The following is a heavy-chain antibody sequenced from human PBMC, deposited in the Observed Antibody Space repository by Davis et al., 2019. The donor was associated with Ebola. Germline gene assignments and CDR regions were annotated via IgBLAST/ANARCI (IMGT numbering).Heavy chain of an antibody. CDR3: ARQGGYSSSGYGMDV. D-gene: IGHD6-13*01. Sequence: GESLKISCKGSGYSFTSYWIGWVRQMPGKGLEWMGIIYPGDSDTRYSPSFQGQVTISADKSISTAYLQWNSLKASDTAMYYCARQGGYSSSGYGMDVWGQGTTVTVSS. CDR2: IYPGDSDT. V-gene: IGHV5-51*01. CDR1: GYSFTSYW. J-gene: IGHJ6*02.